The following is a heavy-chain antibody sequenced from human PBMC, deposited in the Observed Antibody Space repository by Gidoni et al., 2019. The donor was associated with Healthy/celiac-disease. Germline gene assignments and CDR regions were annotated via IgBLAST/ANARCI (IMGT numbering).Heavy chain of an antibody. Sequence: EVQLVESGGGLVQPGGSLRLSCAASGVTVSSNYMSWVRQAPGKGLEWVSVIYSGGSTYYADSVKGRFTISRDNSKNTLYLQMNSLRAEDTAVYYCALGESIAARSDYWGQGTLVTVSS. CDR1: GVTVSSNY. CDR3: ALGESIAARSDY. D-gene: IGHD6-6*01. V-gene: IGHV3-66*01. J-gene: IGHJ4*02. CDR2: IYSGGST.